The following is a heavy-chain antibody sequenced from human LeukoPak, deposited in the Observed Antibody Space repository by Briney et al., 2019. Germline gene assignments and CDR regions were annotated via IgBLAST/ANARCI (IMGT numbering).Heavy chain of an antibody. Sequence: SETLSLTCTVSGDSISNSIYYWVWIRQPPGKGLEWIGCISYSGSTYYNPSLKSRVTMSVDTSKNQFSLKLSSVTAADTAVYYCASRMGGSYSYWGQGTLVTVSS. CDR2: ISYSGST. J-gene: IGHJ4*02. V-gene: IGHV4-39*07. CDR1: GDSISNSIYY. CDR3: ASRMGGSYSY. D-gene: IGHD1-26*01.